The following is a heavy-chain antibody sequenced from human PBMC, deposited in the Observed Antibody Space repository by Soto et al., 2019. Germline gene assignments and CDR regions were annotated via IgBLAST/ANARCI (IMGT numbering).Heavy chain of an antibody. J-gene: IGHJ4*02. D-gene: IGHD2-21*01. CDR3: ARALVVDGTTRSRIDS. V-gene: IGHV3-48*02. CDR1: GFMFSGYM. Sequence: PGGSLRLSCAASGFMFSGYMMNWVRQAPGKGLEWLSYISSGSGTIYYADSVKGRFTVSRDNAKNSLYLQMNGLRDEDTAVYYCARALVVDGTTRSRIDSRGQRTLVTVSA. CDR2: ISSGSGTI.